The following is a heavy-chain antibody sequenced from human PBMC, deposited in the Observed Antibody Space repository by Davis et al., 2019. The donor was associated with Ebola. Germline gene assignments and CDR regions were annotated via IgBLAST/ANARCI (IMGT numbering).Heavy chain of an antibody. Sequence: GESLKISCAASGFTFSSYAMHWVRQAPGKGLEYVSATSSNGGSTYHANSVKGRFTISRDNSKNTLYLQMGSLRAEDMAVYYCTTRVAAAGTTGFYNYYYGMDVWGKGTTVTVSS. CDR2: TSSNGGST. D-gene: IGHD6-13*01. J-gene: IGHJ6*04. V-gene: IGHV3-64*01. CDR1: GFTFSSYA. CDR3: TTRVAAAGTTGFYNYYYGMDV.